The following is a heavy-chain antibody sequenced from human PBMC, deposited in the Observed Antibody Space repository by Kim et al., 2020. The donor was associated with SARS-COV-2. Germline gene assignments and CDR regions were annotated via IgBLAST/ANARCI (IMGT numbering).Heavy chain of an antibody. CDR2: INQDESKK. J-gene: IGHJ1*01. V-gene: IGHV3-7*01. CDR1: GFSFSSFW. CDR3: ASHGRVSAGGRTAEYFQD. Sequence: GGSLRLSCVEDSGFSFSSFWMSWVRQAPGKGLEWVANINQDESKKYYVDSVKGRFTIFRDNAQNSVYLQMNSLRAEDTAVYFCASHGRVSAGGRTAEYFQDWGQGTLVTVSS. D-gene: IGHD6-13*01.